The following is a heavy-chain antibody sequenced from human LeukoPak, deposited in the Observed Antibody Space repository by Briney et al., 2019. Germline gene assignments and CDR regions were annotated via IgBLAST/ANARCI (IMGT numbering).Heavy chain of an antibody. J-gene: IGHJ4*02. D-gene: IGHD3-10*01. CDR1: GGSISSSNYY. CDR2: IYYSGST. V-gene: IGHV4-39*01. Sequence: SETLSLTCTVSGGSISSSNYYWGWIRQPPGKGLEWIGSIYYSGSTYYSPSLKSRVTISVDTSKNQFSLKLSSVTAADTAVYYCARHSGSGSYAHFDYWGQGTLVTVSS. CDR3: ARHSGSGSYAHFDY.